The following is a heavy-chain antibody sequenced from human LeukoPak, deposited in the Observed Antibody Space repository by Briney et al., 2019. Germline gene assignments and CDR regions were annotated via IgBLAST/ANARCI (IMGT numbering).Heavy chain of an antibody. CDR3: AGGNIVVVPAAPRVYYYMDV. D-gene: IGHD2-2*01. Sequence: GASVKVSCKASVYTFTSYDINWVRQATGQGLEWMGWMNPNSGNTGYAQKFQGRVTMTRNTTISTAYMELSSLRSEDTAVYYCAGGNIVVVPAAPRVYYYMDVWGKGTTVTVSS. J-gene: IGHJ6*03. CDR1: VYTFTSYD. CDR2: MNPNSGNT. V-gene: IGHV1-8*01.